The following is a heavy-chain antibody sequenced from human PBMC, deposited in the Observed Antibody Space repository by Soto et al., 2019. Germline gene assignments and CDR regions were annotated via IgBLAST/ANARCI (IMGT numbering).Heavy chain of an antibody. CDR2: INHGGST. Sequence: SETLSLTCAVYGGSFSGYYWSWIRQPPGKGLEWIGEINHGGSTNYFPSLKSRVTISLDTSKNQFSLKLSSVTAADTAVYYCARAAEPGDYYGMDVWGQGTRVTVS. V-gene: IGHV4-34*01. J-gene: IGHJ6*02. D-gene: IGHD4-17*01. CDR3: ARAAEPGDYYGMDV. CDR1: GGSFSGYY.